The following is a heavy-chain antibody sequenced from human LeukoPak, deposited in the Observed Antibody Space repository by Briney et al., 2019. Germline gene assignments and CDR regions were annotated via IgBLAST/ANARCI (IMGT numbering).Heavy chain of an antibody. D-gene: IGHD3-10*01. V-gene: IGHV3-74*01. CDR3: ARGSSGSPPDY. CDR1: GFAFSSYW. Sequence: PGGSLRLSCAASGFAFSSYWMHWVRQAPGKGLVWVSRINSDGSSTSYADSVKGRFTISRDNAKNTLYLQMNSLRAEDTAVYYCARGSSGSPPDYWGQGTLVTVSS. J-gene: IGHJ4*02. CDR2: INSDGSST.